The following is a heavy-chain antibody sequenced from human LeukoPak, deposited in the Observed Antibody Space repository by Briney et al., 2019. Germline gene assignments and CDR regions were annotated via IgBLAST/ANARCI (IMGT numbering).Heavy chain of an antibody. CDR3: ARGGSTSDFDY. Sequence: GGSLRLSCAAPGFTFSSYWMSWVRQAPGKGLEWVANIKQDGSEKYYVDSVKGRFTISRDNAKNSLYLQMNSLRAEDTAVYYCARGGSTSDFDYWGQGTLVTVSS. CDR2: IKQDGSEK. V-gene: IGHV3-7*01. CDR1: GFTFSSYW. J-gene: IGHJ4*02. D-gene: IGHD6-13*01.